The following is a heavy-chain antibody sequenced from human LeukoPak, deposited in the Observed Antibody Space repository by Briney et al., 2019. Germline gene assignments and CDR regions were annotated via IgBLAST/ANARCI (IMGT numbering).Heavy chain of an antibody. CDR2: IYPDDSET. CDR1: GYNFIPYW. J-gene: IGHJ4*02. CDR3: ARRGTAGAMVTFDY. D-gene: IGHD5-18*01. Sequence: GESLKISCKGSGYNFIPYWIGWVRQMPGKGLEWMGIIYPDDSETRYSPSFQGQVTISADKSISTAYLQWSSLTASDTAMYYCARRGTAGAMVTFDYWGQGTLVTVSS. V-gene: IGHV5-51*01.